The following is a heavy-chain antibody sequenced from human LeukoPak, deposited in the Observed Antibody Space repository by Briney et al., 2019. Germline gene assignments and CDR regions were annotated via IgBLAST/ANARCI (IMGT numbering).Heavy chain of an antibody. V-gene: IGHV4-61*02. CDR1: GGSISSGSYY. CDR2: IYTSGST. Sequence: SQTLSLTCTVSGGSISSGSYYWSWIRQPAGKGLEWIGRIYTSGSTNYNPSLKSRVTISVDTSKNQFSLKLSSVTAADTAVYCCARVRQIEYSSSGFDSWGQGTLVTVSS. CDR3: ARVRQIEYSSSGFDS. J-gene: IGHJ5*01. D-gene: IGHD6-6*01.